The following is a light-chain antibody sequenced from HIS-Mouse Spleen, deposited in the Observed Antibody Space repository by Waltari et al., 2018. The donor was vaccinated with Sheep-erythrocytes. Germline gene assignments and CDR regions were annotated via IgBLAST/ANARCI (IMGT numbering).Light chain of an antibody. V-gene: IGLV2-23*01. CDR2: EGS. CDR1: SSDVGGYNL. J-gene: IGLJ3*02. Sequence: QSALTQPASVSGSPGQSITISCPGTSSDVGGYNLVYWYQQHPAKAPKLMIYEGSKRPSGVSNRFSGSKSGNTASMTISGLQAEDEADYYCCSYAGSSTPWVFGGGTKLTVL. CDR3: CSYAGSSTPWV.